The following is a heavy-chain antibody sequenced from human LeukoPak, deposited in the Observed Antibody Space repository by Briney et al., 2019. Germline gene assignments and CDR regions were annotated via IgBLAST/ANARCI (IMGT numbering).Heavy chain of an antibody. CDR1: GYTFTSYY. CDR3: AREQTSRTTGTTSDDY. Sequence: ASVKVSSKASGYTFTSYYMHWVRQAPGQGLEWMGIINPSGGSTSYAQKFQGRVTMTRDTSTSTVYMELSSLRSEDTAVYYCAREQTSRTTGTTSDDYWGQGTLVTVSS. V-gene: IGHV1-46*01. D-gene: IGHD1-1*01. J-gene: IGHJ4*02. CDR2: INPSGGST.